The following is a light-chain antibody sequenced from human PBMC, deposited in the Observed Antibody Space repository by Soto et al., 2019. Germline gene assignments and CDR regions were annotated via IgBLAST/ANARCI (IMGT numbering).Light chain of an antibody. Sequence: QSALTQPASVSGSPGQSITISCTGTSSDVGGYNYVSWYQQHPGKAPKLMIYEVSNRPSGVSNRFSGSKSGNTASLTISRLQPDDEDNYYCSSYTSSSTLEVFGTGTKVTVL. CDR1: SSDVGGYNY. CDR3: SSYTSSSTLEV. CDR2: EVS. V-gene: IGLV2-14*01. J-gene: IGLJ1*01.